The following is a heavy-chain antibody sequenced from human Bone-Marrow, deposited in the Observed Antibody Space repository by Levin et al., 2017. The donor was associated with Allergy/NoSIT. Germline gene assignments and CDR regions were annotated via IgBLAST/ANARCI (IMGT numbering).Heavy chain of an antibody. CDR1: GFTFSRYA. J-gene: IGHJ4*02. V-gene: IGHV3-30*04. Sequence: GESLKISCAASGFTFSRYAIHWVRQAPGKGLEWVTIISIDGSIKYYADSVKGRFTISRDNSKNMLYLEMNSLSVEDTAVYYCARDKEESTNHLSCLDYWGQGALVTVSS. CDR3: ARDKEESTNHLSCLDY. CDR2: ISIDGSIK. D-gene: IGHD2-8*01.